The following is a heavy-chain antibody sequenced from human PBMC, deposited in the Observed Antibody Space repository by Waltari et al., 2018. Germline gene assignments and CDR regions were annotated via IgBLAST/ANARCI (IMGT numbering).Heavy chain of an antibody. V-gene: IGHV3-53*01. CDR2: VYPAGNT. CDR1: GCNVGGNY. Sequence: EVQLLESGGGLIQPGGSLRLSCAVSGCNVGGNYMSWVRQAPGKGLEWVSVVYPAGNTYYADSVKGRFTISRDSSDNTFSLQMNNLKVEDTAVYYCTSPPTYWGQGTQVTVSS. CDR3: TSPPTY. J-gene: IGHJ4*02.